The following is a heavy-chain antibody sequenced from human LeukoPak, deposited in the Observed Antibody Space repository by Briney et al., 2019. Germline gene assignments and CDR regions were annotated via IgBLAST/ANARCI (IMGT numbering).Heavy chain of an antibody. J-gene: IGHJ6*03. D-gene: IGHD3-10*01. CDR2: ISSNGGST. CDR1: GCTFSSYA. CDR3: ARTMVKGSYYYYYMDV. Sequence: QPGGSLRVSCAASGCTFSSYAMHWVRQAPGKGLEYVSAISSNGGSTYYANSVKGRFTISRDNSKNTLYLQMGSLRAEDMAVYYCARTMVKGSYYYYYMDVWGKGTTVTISS. V-gene: IGHV3-64*01.